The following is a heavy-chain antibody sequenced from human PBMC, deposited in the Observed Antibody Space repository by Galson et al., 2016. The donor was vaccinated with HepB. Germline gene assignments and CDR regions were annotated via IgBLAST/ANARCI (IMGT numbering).Heavy chain of an antibody. CDR2: ISYDGSTK. V-gene: IGHV3-30*18. D-gene: IGHD2-2*01. Sequence: SLRLSCAASGFTFNNYGMHWIRQAPGKGLEWVSLISYDGSTKYYADSVKGRFSTSRDNSKNTLSLQMNSLRVEDTAVYYCAKGRCTSTSCPLGMDVWDTGTTVTVSS. CDR1: GFTFNNYG. J-gene: IGHJ6*04. CDR3: AKGRCTSTSCPLGMDV.